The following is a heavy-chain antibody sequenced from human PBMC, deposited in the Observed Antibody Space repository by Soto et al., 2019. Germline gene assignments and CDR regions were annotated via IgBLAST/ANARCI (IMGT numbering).Heavy chain of an antibody. Sequence: SETLSLTCAVYGGSFSTYYCNWIRQPPGKGLEWIGEINHSVNTQYNPSLKSRVTMSLDTSKNQFSLKLSSVTAADTAVYYCFGGLGSTWIDPWCQGALLTVSA. CDR2: INHSVNT. D-gene: IGHD3-10*01. CDR1: GGSFSTYY. J-gene: IGHJ5*02. CDR3: FGGLGSTWIDP. V-gene: IGHV4-34*01.